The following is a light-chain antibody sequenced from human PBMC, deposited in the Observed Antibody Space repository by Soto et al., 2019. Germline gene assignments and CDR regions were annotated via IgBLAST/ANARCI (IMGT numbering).Light chain of an antibody. CDR3: QQTYTPRNS. CDR1: QSIRTH. CDR2: TAS. V-gene: IGKV1-39*01. Sequence: DIQVTQSPSSLSASVGDRVTITCRASQSIRTHLNWYQQRLGKSPKLLMHTASTSQTGVPSRFSGSGSGTDFTLTISSLQPEDFATYYCQQTYTPRNSFGQGTKLEIK. J-gene: IGKJ2*03.